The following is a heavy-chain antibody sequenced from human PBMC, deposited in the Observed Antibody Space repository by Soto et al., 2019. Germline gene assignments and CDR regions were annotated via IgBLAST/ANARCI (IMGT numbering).Heavy chain of an antibody. V-gene: IGHV1-24*01. D-gene: IGHD4-17*01. CDR2: FDPEDGET. CDR1: GYTLTELS. CDR3: ATDLRALRGLAFDI. J-gene: IGHJ3*02. Sequence: GASVKVSFKVSGYTLTELSMHWLRQAPGKGLEWMGGFDPEDGETIYAQKFQGRVTMTEDTSIDTAYMELSSLRSEDTAVYYCATDLRALRGLAFDIWGQGTMVTVSS.